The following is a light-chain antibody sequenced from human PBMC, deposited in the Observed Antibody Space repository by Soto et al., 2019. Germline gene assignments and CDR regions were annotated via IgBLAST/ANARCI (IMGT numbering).Light chain of an antibody. V-gene: IGLV1-36*01. J-gene: IGLJ2*01. CDR3: AVWDHNLNGVV. CDR2: YDD. Sequence: QSVLTQLPSVSGAPKQRVTISCSGSWSNIGNNAVNWYQQLPGKAPRLLIYYDDLLSSGVSDRFSGSKSGTSASLAISGLQSEYEVDYYCAVWDHNLNGVVFGGGTKGTVL. CDR1: WSNIGNNA.